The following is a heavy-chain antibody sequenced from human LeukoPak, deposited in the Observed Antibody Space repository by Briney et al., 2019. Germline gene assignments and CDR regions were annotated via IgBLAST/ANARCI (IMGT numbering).Heavy chain of an antibody. CDR3: ARDGYPGGDY. J-gene: IGHJ4*02. Sequence: AGGSLRLSCAASGFTFSSYAMSWVRQAPGKGPEWVSYISDTGHAIYYADSVKGRFIISRDNARNSLYLQMNSLRDEDTAVYYCARDGYPGGDYWGQGTLVTVSS. CDR1: GFTFSSYA. V-gene: IGHV3-48*02. CDR2: ISDTGHAI. D-gene: IGHD3-22*01.